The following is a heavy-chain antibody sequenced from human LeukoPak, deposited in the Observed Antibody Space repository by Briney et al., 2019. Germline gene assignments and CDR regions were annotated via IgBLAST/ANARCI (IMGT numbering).Heavy chain of an antibody. J-gene: IGHJ3*02. Sequence: SETLSLTCTVSGGSIISSNHYWGWTRQPPGKGLEWFGSISYSGGTAYNPSLRSRVTISVDTSKNQFSLKVNSVTAADTAVYYCAREVEYYDSSGYRPHAFDIWGQGTLVTVSS. V-gene: IGHV4-39*02. CDR1: GGSIISSNHY. D-gene: IGHD3-22*01. CDR2: ISYSGGT. CDR3: AREVEYYDSSGYRPHAFDI.